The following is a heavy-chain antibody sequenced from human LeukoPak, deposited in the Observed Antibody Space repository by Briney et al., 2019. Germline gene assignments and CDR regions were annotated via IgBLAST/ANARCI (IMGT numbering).Heavy chain of an antibody. CDR3: ARTPTAMAAYYFDY. D-gene: IGHD5-18*01. Sequence: SETLSLTCAVYGGSLSGYYWSWIRHPPGNGLEWIGEINHSGSTNYNPSLKSRVTISVDTSKNQFSLKQSSVTAADTAVYYCARTPTAMAAYYFDYWRQGTLVTVSS. J-gene: IGHJ4*02. V-gene: IGHV4-34*01. CDR1: GGSLSGYY. CDR2: INHSGST.